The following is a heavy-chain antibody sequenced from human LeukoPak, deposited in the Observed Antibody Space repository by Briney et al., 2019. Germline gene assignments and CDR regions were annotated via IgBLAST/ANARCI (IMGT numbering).Heavy chain of an antibody. V-gene: IGHV3-11*01. CDR2: ISSSGSTI. J-gene: IGHJ6*02. CDR3: ARDRPPDYGMDV. Sequence: GGSLRLSCAASGFTFSDYYMSWIRQAPGKGLEWVSYISSSGSTIYYADSVKGRFTISGDNAKNSLYLQMNSPRAEDTAVYYCARDRPPDYGMDVWGQGTTVTVSS. CDR1: GFTFSDYY.